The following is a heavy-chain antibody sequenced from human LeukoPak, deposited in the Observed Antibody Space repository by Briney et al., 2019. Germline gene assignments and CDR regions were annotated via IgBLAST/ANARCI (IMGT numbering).Heavy chain of an antibody. CDR3: ARLPVRHGFDY. J-gene: IGHJ4*02. D-gene: IGHD2-8*01. CDR1: GGSISSYY. Sequence: SDTLSLTCAVSGGSISSYYWSWIRQPPGKGLEWIGYIYYSGSTNYNPSLKSRVTISVDTSKNQFSLKLSSVTAADTAVYYCARLPVRHGFDYWGQGTLVTVSS. V-gene: IGHV4-59*08. CDR2: IYYSGST.